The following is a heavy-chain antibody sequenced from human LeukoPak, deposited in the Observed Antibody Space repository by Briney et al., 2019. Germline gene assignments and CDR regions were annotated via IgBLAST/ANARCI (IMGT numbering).Heavy chain of an antibody. J-gene: IGHJ4*02. D-gene: IGHD1-1*01. CDR1: GFTFNAYS. V-gene: IGHV3-30*04. CDR2: ISYDGSNK. Sequence: PGGSLRLSCAASGFTFNAYSMHWVRQAPGKGLEWVAVISYDGSNKYYADSVKGRFTISRDNSENTLYLQMNSLRAEDTAVYYCAREELESGYYFDYWGQGTLVTVSS. CDR3: AREELESGYYFDY.